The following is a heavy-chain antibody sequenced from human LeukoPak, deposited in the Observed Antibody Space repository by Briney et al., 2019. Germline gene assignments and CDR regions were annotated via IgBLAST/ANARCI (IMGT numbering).Heavy chain of an antibody. CDR3: AKDRLPGRYDYVWGSYPYDY. CDR2: VNTNTGNP. CDR1: GFSFTNYA. D-gene: IGHD3-16*02. V-gene: IGHV7-4-1*02. J-gene: IGHJ4*02. Sequence: ASVKVSCKASGFSFTNYALNWVRQAFGQGLEWMGWVNTNTGNPTYAQGFTGRFVFSLESSVSTAYLQISSLKAEDTAVYYCAKDRLPGRYDYVWGSYPYDYWGQGTLVSVSS.